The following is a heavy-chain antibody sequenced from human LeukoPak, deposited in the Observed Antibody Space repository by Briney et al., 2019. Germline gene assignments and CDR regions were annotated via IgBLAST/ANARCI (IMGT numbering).Heavy chain of an antibody. CDR3: VTQILLCHYY. V-gene: IGHV4-34*01. D-gene: IGHD3-10*01. CDR1: GGSFSGYY. Sequence: SETLSLTCAVYGGSFSGYYWSWIRQPPGKGLEWIGEINHSGSTNYNPSLKSRVTISVDTSKNQFSLKLSSVTAAGTAMYYCVTQILLCHYYWGQGTLVTVSS. J-gene: IGHJ4*02. CDR2: INHSGST.